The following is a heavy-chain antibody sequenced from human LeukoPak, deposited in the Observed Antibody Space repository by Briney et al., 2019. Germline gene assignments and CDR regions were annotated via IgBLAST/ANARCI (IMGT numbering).Heavy chain of an antibody. CDR3: AREHYSLYQLLYGPFDY. V-gene: IGHV4-4*02. D-gene: IGHD2-2*02. CDR1: GGSISSSNW. J-gene: IGHJ4*02. Sequence: SETLSLTCAVSGGSISSSNWWSWVRQPPGKGLEWIGEIYHSGSTNYNPSLKSRVTISVDKSKNQFSLKLSSVTAADTAVYYCAREHYSLYQLLYGPFDYWGQGTLVTVSS. CDR2: IYHSGST.